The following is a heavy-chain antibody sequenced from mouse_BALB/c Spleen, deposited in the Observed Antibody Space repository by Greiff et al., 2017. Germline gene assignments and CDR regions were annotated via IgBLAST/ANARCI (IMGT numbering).Heavy chain of an antibody. D-gene: IGHD1-2*01. J-gene: IGHJ2*01. CDR2: IDPENGDT. Sequence: VQLKQSGAELVRSGASVKLSCTASGFNIKDYYMHWVKQRPEQGLEWIGWIDPENGDTEYAPKFQGKATMTADTSSNTAYLQLSSLTSEDTAVYYCNAILRPFDYWGQGTTLTVSS. CDR3: NAILRPFDY. V-gene: IGHV14-4*02. CDR1: GFNIKDYY.